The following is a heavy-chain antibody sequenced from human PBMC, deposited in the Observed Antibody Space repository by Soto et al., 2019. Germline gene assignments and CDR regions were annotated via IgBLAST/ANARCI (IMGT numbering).Heavy chain of an antibody. V-gene: IGHV4-59*01. CDR2: IYYSGST. Sequence: SETVSLTCTVSGGSISSYYWSWIRQPPGKGLEWIGYIYYSGSTNYNPSLKSRVTISVDTSKNQFSLKLSSVTAADTAVYYCASENSSRFGEFHYGMDVWGQGTTVTVSS. D-gene: IGHD3-10*01. J-gene: IGHJ6*02. CDR3: ASENSSRFGEFHYGMDV. CDR1: GGSISSYY.